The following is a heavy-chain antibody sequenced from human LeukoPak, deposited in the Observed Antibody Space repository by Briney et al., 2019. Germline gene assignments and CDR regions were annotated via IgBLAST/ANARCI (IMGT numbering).Heavy chain of an antibody. V-gene: IGHV3-48*04. Sequence: GSLRLSCAASGFTFSNYWMSWVRQTPGKGLEWVSYISSSGSTIYYADSVKGRFTISRDNAKNSLYLQMNSLRAEDTAVYYCARDPQDYYGSGSPNWFDPWGQGTLVTVSS. D-gene: IGHD3-10*01. J-gene: IGHJ5*02. CDR2: ISSSGSTI. CDR3: ARDPQDYYGSGSPNWFDP. CDR1: GFTFSNYW.